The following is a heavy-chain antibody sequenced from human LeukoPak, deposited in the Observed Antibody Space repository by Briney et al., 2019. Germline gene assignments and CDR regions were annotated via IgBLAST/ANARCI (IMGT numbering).Heavy chain of an antibody. CDR3: ANHLACGSTSCPPFDS. D-gene: IGHD2-2*01. CDR1: GFTFSTYS. V-gene: IGHV3-21*01. J-gene: IGHJ4*02. CDR2: ISDRGTYI. Sequence: GGSLRLSCTASGFTFSTYSMNWVRQAPGKGLEWVASISDRGTYIYYADSVKGRFTISRDNAKNSLYLQKNSLRAEDTAVYYCANHLACGSTSCPPFDSWGQGTLVTVSS.